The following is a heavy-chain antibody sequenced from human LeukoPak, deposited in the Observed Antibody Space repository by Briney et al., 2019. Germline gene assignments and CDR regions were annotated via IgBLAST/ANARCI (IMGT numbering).Heavy chain of an antibody. D-gene: IGHD2-2*01. CDR2: IYYSGST. V-gene: IGHV4-61*01. Sequence: PSETLSLTCTVSGGSVSSGSYYWSWIRQPPGKGLEWIGYIYYSGSTNYNPSPKSRVTISVDTSKNQFSLKLSSVTAADTAVYYCARDAECSSTSCYFGNFDYWGQGTLVTVSS. J-gene: IGHJ4*02. CDR1: GGSVSSGSYY. CDR3: ARDAECSSTSCYFGNFDY.